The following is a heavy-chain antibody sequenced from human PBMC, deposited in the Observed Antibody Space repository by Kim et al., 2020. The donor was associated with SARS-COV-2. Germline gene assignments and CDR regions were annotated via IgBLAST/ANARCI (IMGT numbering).Heavy chain of an antibody. CDR3: ARVQGQILTGILGAFDI. V-gene: IGHV4-31*03. D-gene: IGHD3-9*01. Sequence: SETLSLTCTVSGGSISSGGYCWSWIRQHPGKGLEWIGYIYYSGSTYYNPSLKSRVTISVDTSKNQFSLKLSSVTAADTAVYYCARVQGQILTGILGAFDIWGQGKMVTVSS. CDR2: IYYSGST. J-gene: IGHJ3*02. CDR1: GGSISSGGYC.